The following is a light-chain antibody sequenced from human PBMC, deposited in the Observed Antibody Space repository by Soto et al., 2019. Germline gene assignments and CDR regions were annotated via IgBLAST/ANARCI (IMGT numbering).Light chain of an antibody. J-gene: IGKJ1*01. CDR3: QQYKDWPPWT. Sequence: EIVMTQSPATLSVSPGERATLSCRASQSVRTNLAWYRQKPGQAPTLLIYDASIRATGIPARFSGSGSGTEFTLTISSLQSEDFAVYYCQQYKDWPPWTFAQGTQVEIK. CDR1: QSVRTN. CDR2: DAS. V-gene: IGKV3-15*01.